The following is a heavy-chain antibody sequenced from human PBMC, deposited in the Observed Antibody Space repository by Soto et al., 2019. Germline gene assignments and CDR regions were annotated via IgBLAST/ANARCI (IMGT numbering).Heavy chain of an antibody. Sequence: PSETLSLTCTVSGGSVSSGDYYWSWIRQPPGKGLEWIGYIYYGGSTNHNPSLKSRVSISVDTSKNQFSLKLNSVTAADTAVYYCARIQVDTYMINWVDPWGQGTLVTVSS. CDR1: GGSVSSGDYY. J-gene: IGHJ5*02. D-gene: IGHD3-16*01. V-gene: IGHV4-61*08. CDR2: IYYGGST. CDR3: ARIQVDTYMINWVDP.